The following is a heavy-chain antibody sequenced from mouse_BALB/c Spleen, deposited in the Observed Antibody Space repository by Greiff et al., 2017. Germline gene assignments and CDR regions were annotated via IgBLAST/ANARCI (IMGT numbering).Heavy chain of an antibody. J-gene: IGHJ4*01. CDR2: ISSGGSYT. CDR1: GFTFSSYA. CDR3: ARRDGYYGRAMDY. V-gene: IGHV5-9-3*01. Sequence: EVKLVESGGGLVKPGGSLKLSCAASGFTFSSYAMSWVRQTPEKRLEWVATISSGGSYTYYPDSVKGRFTISRDNAKNTLYLQMSSLRSEDTAMYYCARRDGYYGRAMDYWGQGTSVTVSS. D-gene: IGHD2-3*01.